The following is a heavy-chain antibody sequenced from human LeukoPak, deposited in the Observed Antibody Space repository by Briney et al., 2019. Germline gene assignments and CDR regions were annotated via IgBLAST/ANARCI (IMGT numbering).Heavy chain of an antibody. CDR3: ASRDYAGAFDI. CDR1: GGSISSYY. V-gene: IGHV4-59*01. D-gene: IGHD4-23*01. Sequence: SETLSLTCTVSGGSISSYYWSWIRQPPGKGLEWIGYIYYSGSTNYNPSLKSRVTISVDTSKNQFSLKLSSVTAADTAVYYCASRDYAGAFDIWGQGTMVTVSS. J-gene: IGHJ3*02. CDR2: IYYSGST.